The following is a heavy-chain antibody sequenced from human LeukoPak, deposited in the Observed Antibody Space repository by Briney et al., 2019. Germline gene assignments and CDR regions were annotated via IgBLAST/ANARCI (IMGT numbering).Heavy chain of an antibody. J-gene: IGHJ3*02. CDR1: GGSISSYY. CDR3: ARPIPGYSPKWGAFDI. D-gene: IGHD5-18*01. Sequence: PSETLSITCTVSGGSISSYYWSWIRQPPGKGLEWIGYIYYSGSTNYNPSLKSRVTISVDTSKNQFSLKLSSVTAADTAVYYCARPIPGYSPKWGAFDIWGQGTIDPGSS. V-gene: IGHV4-59*08. CDR2: IYYSGST.